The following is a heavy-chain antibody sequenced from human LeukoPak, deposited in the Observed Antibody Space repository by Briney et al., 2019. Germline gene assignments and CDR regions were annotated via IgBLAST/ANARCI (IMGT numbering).Heavy chain of an antibody. CDR3: ARATTVTFYFDY. CDR1: GYTFTGYY. CDR2: INPNSGGT. V-gene: IGHV1-2*02. J-gene: IGHJ4*02. Sequence: ASVTVSCKASGYTFTGYYMHWVRQAPGQGLEWRGWINPNSGGTNYAQKFQGRVTMTRDTSISTAYMELSRLRSDDTAVYYCARATTVTFYFDYWGQGTLVTVSS. D-gene: IGHD4-17*01.